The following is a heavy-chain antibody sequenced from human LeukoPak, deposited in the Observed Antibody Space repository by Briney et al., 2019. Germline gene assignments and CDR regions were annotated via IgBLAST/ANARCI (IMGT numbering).Heavy chain of an antibody. Sequence: GGSLRLSCAASGFTLDDYAMHWVRQAPGKGLEWVSGISWNSGSIGYADSVKGRFTISRDNAKNSLYLQMNSLRAEDTALYYCAKGWSLAVAYYLDYWGQGTLVTVSS. CDR2: ISWNSGSI. V-gene: IGHV3-9*01. J-gene: IGHJ4*02. D-gene: IGHD6-19*01. CDR1: GFTLDDYA. CDR3: AKGWSLAVAYYLDY.